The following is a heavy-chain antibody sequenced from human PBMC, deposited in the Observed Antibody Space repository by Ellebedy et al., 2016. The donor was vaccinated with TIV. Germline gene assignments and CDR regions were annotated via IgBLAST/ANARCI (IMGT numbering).Heavy chain of an antibody. CDR2: INSDGSST. Sequence: GGSLRLXXAASGFTFSSYCMHWVRQAPGKGLVWVSRINSDGSSTCYADSVKGRFTISIDNAKNTMYLQMNSLRAEDTAVYYCARGPGIAVAGWGQGTLVTVSS. J-gene: IGHJ4*02. CDR3: ARGPGIAVAG. V-gene: IGHV3-74*01. D-gene: IGHD6-19*01. CDR1: GFTFSSYC.